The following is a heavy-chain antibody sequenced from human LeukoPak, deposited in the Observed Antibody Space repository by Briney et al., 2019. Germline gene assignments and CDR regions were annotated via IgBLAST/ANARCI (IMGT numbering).Heavy chain of an antibody. CDR1: GGSFSGYY. CDR3: ARVHDAFDI. J-gene: IGHJ3*02. V-gene: IGHV4-34*01. Sequence: SETLSLTCAVYGGSFSGYYWSWIRQPPGKGLEWIGEINHSGSTNYNPSLKSRVTISVDTSKNQFSLKLSPVTAADTAVYYCARVHDAFDIWGQGTMVTVSS. CDR2: INHSGST.